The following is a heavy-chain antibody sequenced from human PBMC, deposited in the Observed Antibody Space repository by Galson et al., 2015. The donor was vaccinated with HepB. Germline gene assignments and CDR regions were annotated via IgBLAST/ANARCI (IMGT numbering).Heavy chain of an antibody. V-gene: IGHV3-30*18. J-gene: IGHJ4*02. D-gene: IGHD6-19*01. Sequence: SLRLSCAASGFTFSSYWMNWVRQAPGKGLEWVTVISYDGRNKHYADSVKGRFTISRDNSKNMVYLQMNSLRAEDTALYYCAKDPYLYHALAGNMAGFDYWGQGTLVTVSS. CDR3: AKDPYLYHALAGNMAGFDY. CDR2: ISYDGRNK. CDR1: GFTFSSYW.